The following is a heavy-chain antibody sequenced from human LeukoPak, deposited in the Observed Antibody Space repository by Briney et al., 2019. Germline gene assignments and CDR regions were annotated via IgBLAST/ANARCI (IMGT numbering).Heavy chain of an antibody. CDR3: ARGGGLDV. J-gene: IGHJ6*02. D-gene: IGHD3-16*01. Sequence: PGGSLRLSCVASGFTFSVHGMSWVRQAPGKGLEWISYIGSSSSDIYNADSVKGRFTISRDNAKNSLYLQMSNLRAEDTAVYFCARGGGLDVWGQGATVTVSS. CDR2: IGSSSSDI. V-gene: IGHV3-21*05. CDR1: GFTFSVHG.